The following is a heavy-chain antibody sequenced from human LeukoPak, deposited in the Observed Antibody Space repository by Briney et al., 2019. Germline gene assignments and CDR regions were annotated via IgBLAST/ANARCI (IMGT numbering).Heavy chain of an antibody. J-gene: IGHJ6*03. V-gene: IGHV3-9*01. CDR3: ARERATLDYYYYMDV. Sequence: GGSLRLSCAASGFTFSSYAMHWVRQAPGKGLEWVSGISWNSGSIGYADSVKGRFTISRDNAKNSLYLQMNSLRAEDTALYYCARERATLDYYYYMDVWGKGTTVTVSS. D-gene: IGHD5-12*01. CDR1: GFTFSSYA. CDR2: ISWNSGSI.